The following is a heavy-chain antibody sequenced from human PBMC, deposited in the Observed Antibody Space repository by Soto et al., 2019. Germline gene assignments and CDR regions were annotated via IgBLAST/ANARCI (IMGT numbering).Heavy chain of an antibody. D-gene: IGHD2-15*01. Sequence: QVQLVQSGAEVKKPGASVKVSCKASGYTFTSYGISWVRQAPGQGLEWMGWISAYNGNTNYAQKLQGRVTMPTDTSTNTAYMELRSLRSDDTAVYYCARAGYCSGGSCYSPWFDPWGQGTLVTVSS. CDR1: GYTFTSYG. J-gene: IGHJ5*02. CDR2: ISAYNGNT. V-gene: IGHV1-18*01. CDR3: ARAGYCSGGSCYSPWFDP.